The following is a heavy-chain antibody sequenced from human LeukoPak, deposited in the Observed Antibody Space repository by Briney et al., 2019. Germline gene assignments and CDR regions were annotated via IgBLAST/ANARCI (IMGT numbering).Heavy chain of an antibody. V-gene: IGHV4-59*08. CDR1: GGSISSYY. CDR3: ARQLYSSGWYSPRAFDI. CDR2: IYYSGST. Sequence: SETLSLTCTVSGGSISSYYWSWIRQPPGKGLEWIGYIYYSGSTNYNPSLKSRVTISVDTSKNQFSLKLSSVTAADTAVYYCARQLYSSGWYSPRAFDIWGQGTMVTVSS. J-gene: IGHJ3*02. D-gene: IGHD6-19*01.